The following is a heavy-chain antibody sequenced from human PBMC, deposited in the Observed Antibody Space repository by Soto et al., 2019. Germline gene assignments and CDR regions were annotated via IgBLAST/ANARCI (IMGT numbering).Heavy chain of an antibody. Sequence: QVQLVESGGGVVQPGRSLRLSCAASGFTFSSYAMHWVRQAPGKGLEWVALISYDGSNKYYADSVKGRFTISRDNSKNTLYMQMNSLRAEDTAVYYCARDGGYSGSYGQPGMDVWGQGTTVTVSS. CDR2: ISYDGSNK. V-gene: IGHV3-30-3*01. D-gene: IGHD1-26*01. CDR1: GFTFSSYA. CDR3: ARDGGYSGSYGQPGMDV. J-gene: IGHJ6*02.